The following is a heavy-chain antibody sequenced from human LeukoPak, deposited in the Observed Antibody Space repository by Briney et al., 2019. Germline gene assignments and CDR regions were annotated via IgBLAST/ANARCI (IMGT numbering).Heavy chain of an antibody. J-gene: IGHJ6*03. V-gene: IGHV4-39*01. CDR1: GDTISTSDHY. D-gene: IGHD3-10*01. CDR2: IYYTGNT. CDR3: VRHQEGMVRGVLYYMDV. Sequence: SETLSLTCSVSGDTISTSDHYWGWIRQPPGKGLEWIGSIYYTGNTYYNPSLKSPVTISVDTSKNQFSLKLSSVTAADTAVYYCVRHQEGMVRGVLYYMDVWGTGTTVTISS.